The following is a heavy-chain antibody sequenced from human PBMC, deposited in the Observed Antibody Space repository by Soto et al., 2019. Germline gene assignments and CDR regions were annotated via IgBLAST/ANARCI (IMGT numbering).Heavy chain of an antibody. Sequence: QVQLQESGPGLVMPSGTLSLTCTVSGGSISSYYWSWIRQPPGKGLEWIGYIYYSGSTNYNPSLKSRVTISVDTSKNQFSLKLSSVTAADAAVYYCARQWGDYVCDYWGQGTLVTVSS. J-gene: IGHJ4*02. CDR3: ARQWGDYVCDY. D-gene: IGHD3-16*01. V-gene: IGHV4-59*08. CDR1: GGSISSYY. CDR2: IYYSGST.